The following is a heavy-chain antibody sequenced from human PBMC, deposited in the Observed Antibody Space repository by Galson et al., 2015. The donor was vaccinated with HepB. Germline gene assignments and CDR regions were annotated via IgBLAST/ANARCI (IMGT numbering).Heavy chain of an antibody. V-gene: IGHV3-30*18. CDR2: ISYDGSNK. J-gene: IGHJ4*02. CDR1: GFTFSSYG. Sequence: SLRLSCAASGFTFSSYGMHWVRQAPGKGLEWVAVISYDGSNKYYADSVKGRFTISRDNSKNTLYLQMNSLRAEDTAVYYCAKDLYYDSSGYYPVAELDYWGQGTLVTVSS. D-gene: IGHD3-22*01. CDR3: AKDLYYDSSGYYPVAELDY.